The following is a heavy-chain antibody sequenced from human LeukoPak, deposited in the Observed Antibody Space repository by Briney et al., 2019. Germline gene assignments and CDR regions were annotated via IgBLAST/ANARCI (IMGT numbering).Heavy chain of an antibody. D-gene: IGHD3-3*01. CDR2: MNPNSGNT. J-gene: IGHJ5*02. CDR3: ARDSRSGSFGHNWFDP. Sequence: GASVKVSCKASGYTFTSYDINWVRQATGQGLEWMGWMNPNSGNTGYAQKFQGRVTITRNTSISTAYMELSSLRSEDTAVYYCARDSRSGSFGHNWFDPWGQGTLVTVSS. CDR1: GYTFTSYD. V-gene: IGHV1-8*03.